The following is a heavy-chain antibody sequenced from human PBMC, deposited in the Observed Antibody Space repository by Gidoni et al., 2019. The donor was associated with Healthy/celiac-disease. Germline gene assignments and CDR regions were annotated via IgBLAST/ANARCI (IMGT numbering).Heavy chain of an antibody. J-gene: IGHJ6*02. CDR3: ARDLDFEVLYYYGMDV. CDR2: IIPIFGTA. V-gene: IGHV1-69*01. Sequence: QVQLVQSGAEVKKPGSSVKVSCKASGGTFSSYAIIWVRQAPGQGLEWMGGIIPIFGTANHAQKFQGRVTITADESTSTAYMELSSLRSEDTAVYYCARDLDFEVLYYYGMDVWGQGTTVTVSS. CDR1: GGTFSSYA. D-gene: IGHD3-9*01.